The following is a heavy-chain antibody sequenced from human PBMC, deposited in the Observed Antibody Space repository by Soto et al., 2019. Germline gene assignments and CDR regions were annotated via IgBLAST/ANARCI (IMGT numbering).Heavy chain of an antibody. J-gene: IGHJ3*02. D-gene: IGHD7-27*01. CDR1: GFTFSNAW. CDR2: IKSKTDGETT. CDR3: TRGLGIADGFDI. V-gene: IGHV3-15*01. Sequence: GGSLRLSCAASGFTFSNAWMSWVRQAPGKGLEWVGRIKSKTDGETTHYAAPGKVRFTISTYDSKNTLYLQMNSPKTEDTVLYYCTRGLGIADGFDIWGQGTMVTVSS.